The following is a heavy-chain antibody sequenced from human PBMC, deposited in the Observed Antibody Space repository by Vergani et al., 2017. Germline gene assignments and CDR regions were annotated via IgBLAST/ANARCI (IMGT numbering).Heavy chain of an antibody. J-gene: IGHJ4*02. D-gene: IGHD2-2*01. CDR2: ISAYNGNT. V-gene: IGHV1-18*01. CDR3: ARDPICSSTSCYPFDY. CDR1: GYTFSTYG. Sequence: QVQLVQSGAEVKKPGASVKVSCKASGYTFSTYGISWVRQAPGQGLEWMGWISAYNGNTNYPEKFQGRLTMTTDTSTRTAYMELRSLRSDDTAVYYCARDPICSSTSCYPFDYWGQGTLVTVSS.